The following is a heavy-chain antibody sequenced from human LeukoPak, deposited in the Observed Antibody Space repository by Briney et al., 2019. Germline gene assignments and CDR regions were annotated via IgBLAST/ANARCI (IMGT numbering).Heavy chain of an antibody. CDR2: ISSSSSYI. D-gene: IGHD2-15*01. V-gene: IGHV3-21*01. CDR1: GFTFSSYS. J-gene: IGHJ1*01. CDR3: AGGPDIVVVVAATAEYFQH. Sequence: PGGSLRLSCAASGFTFSSYSMNWVRQAPGKGLEWVSSISSSSSYIYYADSVKGRFTISRDNAKNSLYLQMNSLRAEDTAVYYCAGGPDIVVVVAATAEYFQHWGQGTLVTVSS.